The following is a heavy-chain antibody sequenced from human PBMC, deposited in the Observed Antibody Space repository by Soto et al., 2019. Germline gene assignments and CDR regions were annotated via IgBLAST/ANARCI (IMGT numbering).Heavy chain of an antibody. CDR3: AREKITGLFDY. D-gene: IGHD2-8*02. CDR2: INHTGST. V-gene: IGHV4-34*01. Sequence: SETLSLTCAVYGGSFSGYSWTWIRQPPGTGLEWIGEINHTGSTNYNPSLKSRVTISVDTSKNQFSLKLTSVTAADTAVYYCAREKITGLFDYWGQGTLVTVSS. CDR1: GGSFSGYS. J-gene: IGHJ4*02.